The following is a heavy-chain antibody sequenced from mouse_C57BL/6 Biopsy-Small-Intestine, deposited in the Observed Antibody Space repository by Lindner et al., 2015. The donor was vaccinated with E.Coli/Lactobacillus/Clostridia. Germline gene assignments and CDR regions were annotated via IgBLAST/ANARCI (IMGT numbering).Heavy chain of an antibody. CDR1: GYTFTSYD. Sequence: VQLQESGPELVKPGASVKLSCKASGYTFTSYDINWVKQRPGQGLEWIGWIYPRDGSTKYNEKFKGKATLTVDTSSSTAYMELHSLTSEDSAVYFCARFYYDYDWYFDVWAQGPRSPSPQ. CDR2: IYPRDGST. J-gene: IGHJ1*03. D-gene: IGHD2-4*01. V-gene: IGHV1-85*01. CDR3: ARFYYDYDWYFDV.